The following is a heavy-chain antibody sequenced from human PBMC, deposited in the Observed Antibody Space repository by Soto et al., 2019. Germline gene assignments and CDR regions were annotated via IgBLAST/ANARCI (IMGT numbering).Heavy chain of an antibody. CDR2: IYYSGST. J-gene: IGHJ5*02. CDR1: GGSISSSSCY. V-gene: IGHV4-39*01. Sequence: SETLSLTCTVSGGSISSSSCYWGWIRQPPGKGLEWIGSIYYSGSTYYNPSLKSRVTISVDTSKNQFSLKLSSVTAADTAVYYCARNSIAVAEVWFDPWGQGTLVTVSS. D-gene: IGHD6-19*01. CDR3: ARNSIAVAEVWFDP.